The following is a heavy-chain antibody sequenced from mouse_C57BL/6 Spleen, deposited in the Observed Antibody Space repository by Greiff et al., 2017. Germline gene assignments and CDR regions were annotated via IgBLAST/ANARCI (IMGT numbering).Heavy chain of an antibody. CDR1: GYTFTSYW. CDR2: IDPSDSET. J-gene: IGHJ1*03. CDR3: ARGENYYGSSRYWYFDV. V-gene: IGHV1-52*01. D-gene: IGHD1-1*01. Sequence: VQLQQPGAELVRPGSSVKLSCKASGYTFTSYWMHWVKQRPIQGLEWIGNIDPSDSETHYNQKFKDKATLTVDKSSSTAYMQLSSLTSEDSAVYYCARGENYYGSSRYWYFDVWGTGTTVTVSS.